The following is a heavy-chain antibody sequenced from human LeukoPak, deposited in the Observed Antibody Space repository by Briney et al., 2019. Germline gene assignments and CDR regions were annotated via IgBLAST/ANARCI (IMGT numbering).Heavy chain of an antibody. CDR1: GFTFSRYG. Sequence: GGSLRLSCAASGFTFSRYGMHWVRQAPGKGLEWVAFIQYDGIIKFYADSVKGRFTISRDNSKNTVYLQMNSLRPEDTAVYYCAKEVQLLPFDYWGQGSLVTVSS. V-gene: IGHV3-30*02. CDR3: AKEVQLLPFDY. CDR2: IQYDGIIK. D-gene: IGHD1-1*01. J-gene: IGHJ4*02.